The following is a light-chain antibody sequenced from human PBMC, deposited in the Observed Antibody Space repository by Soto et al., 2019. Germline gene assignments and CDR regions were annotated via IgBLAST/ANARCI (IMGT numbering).Light chain of an antibody. CDR1: QSVSGY. J-gene: IGKJ1*01. CDR3: QRYGG. V-gene: IGKV3-20*01. CDR2: GAS. Sequence: EIVLTQSPNTLYLSPGEIATLSCRASQSVSGYLAWYQQKPGQAPRLLIYGASDRATGIPDRFTGSGSGTDFTLTISRLEPEDFAVYYCQRYGGFGQGTKVDIK.